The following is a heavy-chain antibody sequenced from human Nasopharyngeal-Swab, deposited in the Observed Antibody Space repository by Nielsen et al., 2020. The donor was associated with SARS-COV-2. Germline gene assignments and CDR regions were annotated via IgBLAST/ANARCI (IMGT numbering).Heavy chain of an antibody. Sequence: GESLKISCAASGFVFGHSGMHWVRQAPGKGLEWVAATSFDEKRKDYAVSVKGRFTVSRDNSRNTLYLQMDSLTPEDTAVYYCERDHGGGYTYSFFDYWGQGTLVTVSS. CDR2: TSFDEKRK. J-gene: IGHJ4*02. D-gene: IGHD5-18*01. CDR3: ERDHGGGYTYSFFDY. V-gene: IGHV3-30*03. CDR1: GFVFGHSG.